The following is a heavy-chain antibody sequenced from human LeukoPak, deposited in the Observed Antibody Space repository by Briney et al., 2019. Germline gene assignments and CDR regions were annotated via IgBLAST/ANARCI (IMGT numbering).Heavy chain of an antibody. CDR1: GFTFSSYS. J-gene: IGHJ4*02. CDR2: ISGSGGST. D-gene: IGHD1-26*01. V-gene: IGHV3-23*01. Sequence: GGSLRLSCAASGFTFSSYSMNWVRQAPGKGLEWVSAISGSGGSTYYADSVKGRFTISRDNSKNTLYLQMNSLRAEDTAVYYCAKSRSGSYWNYFDYWGQGTLVTVSS. CDR3: AKSRSGSYWNYFDY.